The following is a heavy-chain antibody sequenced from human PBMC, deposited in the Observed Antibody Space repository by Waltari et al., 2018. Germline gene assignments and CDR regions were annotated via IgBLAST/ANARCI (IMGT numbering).Heavy chain of an antibody. D-gene: IGHD3-16*01. CDR1: GFTFSSYD. J-gene: IGHJ3*02. CDR2: ISGSGGST. Sequence: EVQLVESGGGLVQPGGSLRLYCAASGFTFSSYDMSWVRQAPGKGLEWVSAISGSGGSTYDADSVKGRFTISRDNSKNTLYLQMNSLRAEDTAVYYCAKDSGVWGYCFDIWGQGTMVTVSS. V-gene: IGHV3-23*04. CDR3: AKDSGVWGYCFDI.